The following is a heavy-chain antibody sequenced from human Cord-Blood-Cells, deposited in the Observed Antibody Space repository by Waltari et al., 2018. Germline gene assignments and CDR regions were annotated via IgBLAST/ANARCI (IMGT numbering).Heavy chain of an antibody. J-gene: IGHJ4*02. CDR3: ARGNCSSTSCYSYFDY. V-gene: IGHV5-51*01. Sequence: EVQLVQSGAEVKKPGEYLKISCTGFGYRFNSYWIGWVRKMPGKGLEWMGIIYPGDSDTRNSPSFQGPVTISADKSISTAYLQWSSLKASDTAMYYCARGNCSSTSCYSYFDYWGQGTLVTVSS. CDR2: IYPGDSDT. CDR1: GYRFNSYW. D-gene: IGHD2-2*02.